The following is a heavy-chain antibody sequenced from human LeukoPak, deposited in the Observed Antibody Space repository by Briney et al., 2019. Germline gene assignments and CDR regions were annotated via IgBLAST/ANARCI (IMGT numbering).Heavy chain of an antibody. CDR2: IYYGGST. V-gene: IGHV4-59*08. Sequence: PSETLSLTCTVSGGSISSPYWTWIRQPPGKGLEWIAYIYYGGSTDYSPSLKSRATISLDTSKNQFSLHLTSVTAADTSVYYCARQLAGLAPPGFIDSWGQGALVTVSS. CDR1: GGSISSPY. CDR3: ARQLAGLAPPGFIDS. D-gene: IGHD3-9*01. J-gene: IGHJ4*02.